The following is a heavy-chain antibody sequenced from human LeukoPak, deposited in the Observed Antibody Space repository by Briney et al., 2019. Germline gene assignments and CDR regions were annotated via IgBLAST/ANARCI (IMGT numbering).Heavy chain of an antibody. CDR3: AKDHYWSIDY. CDR2: IKGDGIST. CDR1: GFDFSSNW. Sequence: GGSLRLSCAASGFDFSSNWMHWVRHAPGQGLVWVSRIKGDGISTNYADSVKGRFIISRDIAKNTLYLQMDSLRAEDTGVYYCAKDHYWSIDYWGRGTLVTVSS. D-gene: IGHD3-3*01. J-gene: IGHJ4*02. V-gene: IGHV3-74*01.